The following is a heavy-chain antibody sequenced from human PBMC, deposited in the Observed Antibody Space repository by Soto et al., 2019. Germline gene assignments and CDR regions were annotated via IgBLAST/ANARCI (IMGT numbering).Heavy chain of an antibody. CDR1: GFTFSSYA. CDR2: IRYDGSHE. V-gene: IGHV3-33*08. Sequence: GGSLRLSCAASGFTFSSYAMSWVRQAPGKGLEWVAVIRYDGSHENYADSVKGRFTISRDNSKNILYLQMNSLRAEDTALYYCVGQLYSSGWAAVSPWGQGTLVTVSS. D-gene: IGHD6-19*01. CDR3: VGQLYSSGWAAVSP. J-gene: IGHJ5*02.